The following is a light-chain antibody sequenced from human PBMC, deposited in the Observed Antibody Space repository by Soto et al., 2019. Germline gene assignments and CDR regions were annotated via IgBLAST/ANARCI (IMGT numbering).Light chain of an antibody. J-gene: IGLJ1*01. V-gene: IGLV2-8*01. CDR1: SSDVGGYNS. CDR3: SSYEPSNNLGV. Sequence: QSALTQPPSASGSPGQSVTISCTGTSSDVGGYNSVSWYQHHPGKAPKLIIYEVSKRPSGVPDRFSGSKSGNTASLTVSGLQAEDEAHYYCSSYEPSNNLGVFGTGTKVTVL. CDR2: EVS.